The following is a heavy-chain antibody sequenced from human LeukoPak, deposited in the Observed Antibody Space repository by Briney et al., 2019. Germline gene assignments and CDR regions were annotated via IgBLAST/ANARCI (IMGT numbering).Heavy chain of an antibody. V-gene: IGHV3-21*01. D-gene: IGHD4-11*01. CDR2: ISSSSNYI. CDR1: GFTFNTYN. Sequence: PGGSLRLSCAASGFTFNTYNMNWSREAPGKGLEWVSSISSSSNYIHYADSVKGRFTISRDNAKNSLYMQMYGLRAEDTAVYYCSRDILHSNYIVDYWGQGTLVTVSS. J-gene: IGHJ4*02. CDR3: SRDILHSNYIVDY.